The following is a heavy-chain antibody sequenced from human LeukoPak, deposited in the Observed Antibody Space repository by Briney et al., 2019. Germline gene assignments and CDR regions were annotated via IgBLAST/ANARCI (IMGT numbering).Heavy chain of an antibody. CDR2: IRYDGSNK. J-gene: IGHJ6*03. D-gene: IGHD2-15*01. CDR1: GFTFSSYG. CDR3: AKGNCSRGSCSLLNYYMDV. Sequence: GGSLRLSCAASGFTFSSYGMHWVRQAPGKGLEWVAFIRYDGSNKYYADSVKGRFTISRDNSKNTLYLQMNSLRAEDTAVYYCAKGNCSRGSCSLLNYYMDVWGKGTTVTVSS. V-gene: IGHV3-30*02.